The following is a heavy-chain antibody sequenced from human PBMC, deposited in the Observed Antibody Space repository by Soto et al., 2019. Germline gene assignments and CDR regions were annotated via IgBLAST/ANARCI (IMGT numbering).Heavy chain of an antibody. J-gene: IGHJ3*02. CDR1: GYTFTTYG. V-gene: IGHV1-18*01. Sequence: QVQLVQSGAEVKKPGASVNVSCKASGYTFTTYGISWVRQAPGQGLEWLGWISAHNGNTNYAQKLQGRVTMTTDTSTSTAYMELRSLRADDTAVYYCARDDSPSSDWCDAFDIWGQGTLVTVSS. CDR3: ARDDSPSSDWCDAFDI. CDR2: ISAHNGNT. D-gene: IGHD6-19*01.